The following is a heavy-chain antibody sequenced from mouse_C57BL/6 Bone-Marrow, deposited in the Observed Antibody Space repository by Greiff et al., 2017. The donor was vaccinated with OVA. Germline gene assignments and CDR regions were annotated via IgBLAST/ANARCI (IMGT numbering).Heavy chain of an antibody. D-gene: IGHD1-1*01. CDR3: TTGDYYGPWFAY. Sequence: EVQLQQSGAELVRPGASVKLSCTASGFNIKDDYMHWVKQRPEQGLEWIGWIDPENGDTEYASKFQGKATITADTSSNTASLQLSSLTSEDTAVYYCTTGDYYGPWFAYWGQGTLVTVSA. V-gene: IGHV14-4*01. CDR2: IDPENGDT. CDR1: GFNIKDDY. J-gene: IGHJ3*01.